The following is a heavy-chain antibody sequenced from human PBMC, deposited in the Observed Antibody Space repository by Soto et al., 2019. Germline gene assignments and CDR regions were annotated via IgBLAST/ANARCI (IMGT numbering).Heavy chain of an antibody. J-gene: IGHJ6*02. D-gene: IGHD2-15*01. CDR2: ISAYNGNT. V-gene: IGHV1-18*01. Sequence: ASVKVSCKASGYTFTSYGISWVRQAPGQGLEWMGWISAYNGNTNYAQKLQGRVTMTTDTSTSTAYMELRSLRSDDTAVYYCARDLYQYCSGGSCYSPYYSYGMDVWGQGPTVTVSS. CDR3: ARDLYQYCSGGSCYSPYYSYGMDV. CDR1: GYTFTSYG.